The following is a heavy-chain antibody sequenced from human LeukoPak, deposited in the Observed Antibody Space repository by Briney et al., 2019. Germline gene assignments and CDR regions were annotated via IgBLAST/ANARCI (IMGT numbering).Heavy chain of an antibody. Sequence: PGGSLRLSCAASGFTFSSYAMSWVRQAPGKGLEWVSAISGSGGSTYYADSVKGRFTISRDNSKNTLYLQMSSLRAEDTAVYYCAKDEYCSGGSCYPEYFQHWGQGTLVTVSS. CDR1: GFTFSSYA. CDR2: ISGSGGST. CDR3: AKDEYCSGGSCYPEYFQH. J-gene: IGHJ1*01. V-gene: IGHV3-23*01. D-gene: IGHD2-15*01.